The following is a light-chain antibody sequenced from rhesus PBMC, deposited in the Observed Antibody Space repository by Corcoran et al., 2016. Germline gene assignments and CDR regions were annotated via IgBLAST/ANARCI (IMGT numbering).Light chain of an antibody. V-gene: IGKV1-44*01. CDR3: QQHNSHPLT. CDR2: AAS. Sequence: DIQMTQSPSSLSASVGDRVTITCRASQTISSYLAWYQQKPGKVPKLLIYAASSLESGVPSRFSGSGSGTDFTLTISSLQPEDFATYYFQQHNSHPLTFGGGTKVEIK. CDR1: QTISSY. J-gene: IGKJ4*01.